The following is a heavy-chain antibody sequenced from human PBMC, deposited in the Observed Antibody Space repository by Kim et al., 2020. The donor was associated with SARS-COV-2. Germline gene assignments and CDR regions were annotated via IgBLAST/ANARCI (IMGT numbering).Heavy chain of an antibody. J-gene: IGHJ4*02. CDR3: AKDRSSGWGVYFDY. Sequence: ADPAKGRFTISGNNSKNTLYLQMNSLRAEDTAVYYCAKDRSSGWGVYFDYWGQGTLVTVSS. V-gene: IGHV3-30*02. D-gene: IGHD6-19*01.